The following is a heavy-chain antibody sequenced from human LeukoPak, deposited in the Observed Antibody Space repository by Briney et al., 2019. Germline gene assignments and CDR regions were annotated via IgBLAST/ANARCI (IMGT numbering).Heavy chain of an antibody. J-gene: IGHJ4*02. D-gene: IGHD3-10*01. V-gene: IGHV1-18*01. CDR3: ARDLGHITMVRGVITVTNSHYFDY. CDR2: ISAYNGNT. Sequence: ASVKVSCKASGYTFTSYGISWVRQAPGQGLEWMGWISAYNGNTNYAQKLQGRVTMTTDTSTSTAYMELRSLRSDDTAVYYCARDLGHITMVRGVITVTNSHYFDYWGQGTLVTVSS. CDR1: GYTFTSYG.